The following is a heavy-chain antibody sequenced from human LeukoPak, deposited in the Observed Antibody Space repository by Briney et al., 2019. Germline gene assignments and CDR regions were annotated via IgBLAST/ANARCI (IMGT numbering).Heavy chain of an antibody. V-gene: IGHV3-30-3*01. Sequence: GGSLRLSCAASGFTFSTFAMHWVRQAPGKGLDWVAIISYDGSKTYYADSVKGRFTISRDNSKNTLYLQMNSLRAEDTAVYYCARDYHDYGDYVLFVDYWGQGTLVTVSS. CDR3: ARDYHDYGDYVLFVDY. CDR2: ISYDGSKT. D-gene: IGHD4-17*01. J-gene: IGHJ4*02. CDR1: GFTFSTFA.